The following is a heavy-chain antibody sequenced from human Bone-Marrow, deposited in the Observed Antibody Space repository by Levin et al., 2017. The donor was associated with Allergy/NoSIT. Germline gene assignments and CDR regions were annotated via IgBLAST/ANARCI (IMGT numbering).Heavy chain of an antibody. V-gene: IGHV3-66*01. Sequence: GESLKISCAASGFTVSSNYMSWVRQAPGKGLEWVSVIYSGGSTYYADSVKGRFTISRDNSKNTLYLQMNSLRAEDTAVYYCARGVYYDILTGRPYYFDYWGQGTLVTVSS. CDR1: GFTVSSNY. D-gene: IGHD3-9*01. J-gene: IGHJ4*02. CDR3: ARGVYYDILTGRPYYFDY. CDR2: IYSGGST.